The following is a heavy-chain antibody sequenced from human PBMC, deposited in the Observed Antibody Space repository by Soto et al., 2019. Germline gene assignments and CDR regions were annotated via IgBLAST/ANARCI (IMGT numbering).Heavy chain of an antibody. V-gene: IGHV4-59*01. J-gene: IGHJ5*02. CDR2: IYDSGST. D-gene: IGHD2-2*01. CDR1: GGSIRNYY. Sequence: QVQLQESGPGLVRPSETLSLTCTVSGGSIRNYYWSWIRQPPGKGLEWIGHIYDSGSTNYNPSLKSRVTISVQTSKNQFSLKLTSVTAADTAVCYCAGEPPYCSSSSCYHWLDPWGQGKLVIVSS. CDR3: AGEPPYCSSSSCYHWLDP.